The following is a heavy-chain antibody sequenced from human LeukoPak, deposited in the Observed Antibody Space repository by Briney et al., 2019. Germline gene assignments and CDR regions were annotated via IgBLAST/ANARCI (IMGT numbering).Heavy chain of an antibody. CDR3: ARGPYNYDFWSGYYKRGVDY. J-gene: IGHJ4*02. V-gene: IGHV1-8*01. CDR2: MNPNSGNT. D-gene: IGHD3-3*01. CDR1: GYTFTSYD. Sequence: ASVKVSCKASGYTFTSYDINWVRQATGQGREWMGWMNPNSGNTGYAQKFQGRVTMTSNTSISTAYMELSSLRSEDTAVYYCARGPYNYDFWSGYYKRGVDYWGQGTLVTVSS.